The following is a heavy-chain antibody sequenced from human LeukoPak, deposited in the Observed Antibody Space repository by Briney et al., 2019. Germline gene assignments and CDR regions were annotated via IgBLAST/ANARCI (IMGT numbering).Heavy chain of an antibody. CDR1: GYIFTKYW. V-gene: IGHV5-51*01. CDR3: ARLRSSSSWPDFDY. J-gene: IGHJ4*02. Sequence: GESLKISCKGSGYIFTKYWIAWVRQMLGKGLEWMGIVHPGDYDTRYSPSFQGQVTISADRSITTAYLQWSSLEASDTAVYYCARLRSSSSWPDFDYWGQGALVTVSS. D-gene: IGHD6-19*01. CDR2: VHPGDYDT.